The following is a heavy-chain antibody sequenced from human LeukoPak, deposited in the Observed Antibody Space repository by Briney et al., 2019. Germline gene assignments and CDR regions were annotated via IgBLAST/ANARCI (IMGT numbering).Heavy chain of an antibody. J-gene: IGHJ6*02. CDR3: ARESGYDRHSYYYYGMDV. V-gene: IGHV3-21*01. CDR1: GFTFSSYS. CDR2: ISSSSSYI. Sequence: GGSLRLSCAASGFTFSSYSMNWVRQAPGKGLEWVSSISSSSSYIYYADSVKGRFTIFRDNAKNSLYLQMNSLRAEDTAVYYCARESGYDRHSYYYYGMDVWGQGTTATVSS. D-gene: IGHD5-12*01.